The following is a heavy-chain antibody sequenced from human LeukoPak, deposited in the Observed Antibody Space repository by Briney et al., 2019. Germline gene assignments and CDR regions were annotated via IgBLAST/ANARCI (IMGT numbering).Heavy chain of an antibody. D-gene: IGHD6-13*01. CDR3: ARWAVAAAVTGDAFDI. V-gene: IGHV3-74*01. Sequence: GGSLRLSCAASGFTFSSYWMHWVRQAPGKGLVWVSRINSDGSSTSYADSVKGRFTISRDNAKNSLYLQMNSLRAEDTAVYYCARWAVAAAVTGDAFDIWGQGTMVTVSS. CDR2: INSDGSST. CDR1: GFTFSSYW. J-gene: IGHJ3*02.